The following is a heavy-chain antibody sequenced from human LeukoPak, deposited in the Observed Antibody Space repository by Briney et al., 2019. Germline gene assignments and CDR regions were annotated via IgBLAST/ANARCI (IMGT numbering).Heavy chain of an antibody. D-gene: IGHD5-18*01. CDR1: GYTFTGYH. J-gene: IGHJ4*02. Sequence: ASVTVSCTASGYTFTGYHMHWVRQAPGQGLEWMGWINPNSGDTKFAQKFQGRVTMTRDTSISTAYMDLSSLTSDDTAVYFCARGQYRYAFDYWGQGTLVTVSS. CDR2: INPNSGDT. CDR3: ARGQYRYAFDY. V-gene: IGHV1-2*02.